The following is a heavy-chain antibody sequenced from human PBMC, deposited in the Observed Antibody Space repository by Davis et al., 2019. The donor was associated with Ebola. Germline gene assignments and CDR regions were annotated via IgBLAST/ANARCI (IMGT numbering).Heavy chain of an antibody. CDR2: IWYDGSNK. J-gene: IGHJ4*02. D-gene: IGHD6-19*01. CDR3: ARSGGYSSGWCDY. V-gene: IGHV3-33*08. CDR1: GFTFSSYG. Sequence: PGGSLRLSCAASGFTFSSYGMHWVRQAPGKGLEWVAVIWYDGSNKYYADSVKGRFTISRDNSKNTLCLQMNSLRAEDTAVYYCARSGGYSSGWCDYWGQGTLVTVSS.